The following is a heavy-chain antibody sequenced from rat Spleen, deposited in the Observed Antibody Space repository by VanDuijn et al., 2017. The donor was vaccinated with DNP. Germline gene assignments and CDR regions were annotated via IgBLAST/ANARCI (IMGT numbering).Heavy chain of an antibody. J-gene: IGHJ2*01. V-gene: IGHV2-27*01. CDR2: IQSGGST. CDR3: TRDVPNYLDY. CDR1: GFSLTSYH. Sequence: QVQLKESGPGLVQPSQTLSLTCTVSGFSLTSYHVHWVRQPPGKGLEWRGRIQSGGSTDYKSGLKSRLSISRDTSKSQVFLKINSLQTEDTAIYFCTRDVPNYLDYWGQGIMVTVSS.